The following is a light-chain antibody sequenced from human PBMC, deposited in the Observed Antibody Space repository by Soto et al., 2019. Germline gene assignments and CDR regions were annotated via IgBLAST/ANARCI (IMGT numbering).Light chain of an antibody. J-gene: IGKJ1*01. CDR2: AAS. CDR3: QQSYSTPPEWT. Sequence: EIQMTQSPSYLSESVGDRVTITCRASQSISNYLNWYQQKPGKAPKLLIYAASSLQSGVPSRFSGSGSGTDFTLTISSLQPEDFATYYCQQSYSTPPEWTFGQGTKVEIK. V-gene: IGKV1-39*01. CDR1: QSISNY.